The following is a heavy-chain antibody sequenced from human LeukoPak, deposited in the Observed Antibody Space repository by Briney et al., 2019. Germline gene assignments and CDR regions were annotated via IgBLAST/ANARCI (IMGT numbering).Heavy chain of an antibody. CDR3: GRDYYGDYGYGMDV. Sequence: PGGSLRLSCAASGFTFSSYGIHWVRQAPGKGLEWVAVIWYDGSNKYYADSVKGRFTISRDNSKNTLYLQMNSLRAEDTAVYYCGRDYYGDYGYGMDVWGQGTTVTVSS. D-gene: IGHD4-17*01. V-gene: IGHV3-33*01. J-gene: IGHJ6*02. CDR1: GFTFSSYG. CDR2: IWYDGSNK.